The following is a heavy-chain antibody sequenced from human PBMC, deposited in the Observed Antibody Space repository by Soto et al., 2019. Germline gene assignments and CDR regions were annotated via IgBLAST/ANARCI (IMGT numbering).Heavy chain of an antibody. CDR2: INAGNGNT. CDR1: GYTFTSYS. D-gene: IGHD3-9*01. J-gene: IGHJ6*03. V-gene: IGHV1-3*01. Sequence: GASVKVSCKASGYTFTSYSMHWVRQAPRQRLERMGWINAGNGNTKYSQKFQGRVTITRDTSASTAYMELSSLRSEDTAVYYCARAPRPYYDIPGYYYYYMDVWGKGTTVTVSS. CDR3: ARAPRPYYDIPGYYYYYMDV.